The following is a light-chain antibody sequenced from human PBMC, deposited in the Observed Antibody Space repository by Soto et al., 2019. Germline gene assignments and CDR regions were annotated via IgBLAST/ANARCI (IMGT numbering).Light chain of an antibody. J-gene: IGLJ1*01. CDR1: SSNIGAGYD. V-gene: IGLV1-40*01. Sequence: QSVLTQPPSVSGAPGQRVTISCTGSSSNIGAGYDVHWYQQLPGTAPKLLIYGNSNRPSGVPDRFSGSKSFTSASLAITGLQAEDEADYYCQSYESSLSGRVFGTGTKLTVL. CDR2: GNS. CDR3: QSYESSLSGRV.